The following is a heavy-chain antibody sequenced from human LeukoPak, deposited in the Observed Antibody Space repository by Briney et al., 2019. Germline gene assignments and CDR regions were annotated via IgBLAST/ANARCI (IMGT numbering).Heavy chain of an antibody. CDR3: ARSGGYNYGNSGSFDY. CDR2: IYYTGST. Sequence: SETLSLTCTVSGDSISSGGYYWSWIRQPPGRGLEWIGYIYYTGSTNYNPSLKSRVTISGDTSKNQFSLKLSSVTASDTSIYYCARSGGYNYGNSGSFDYWGRGTLVTVSS. V-gene: IGHV4-61*08. CDR1: GDSISSGGYY. J-gene: IGHJ4*02. D-gene: IGHD3-22*01.